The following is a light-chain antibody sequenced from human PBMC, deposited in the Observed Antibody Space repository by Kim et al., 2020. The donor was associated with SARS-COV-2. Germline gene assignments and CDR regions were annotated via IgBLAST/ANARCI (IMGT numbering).Light chain of an antibody. Sequence: SAYEGDRVTFTCRASQSISRWLAWYQQKPGKAPKLLIDDASSLQGGVPSRFNGSGSGTEFTLTISSLQPDDFATYYCQQYVSSSTFGQGTKVDIK. CDR1: QSISRW. J-gene: IGKJ1*01. CDR2: DAS. V-gene: IGKV1-5*01. CDR3: QQYVSSST.